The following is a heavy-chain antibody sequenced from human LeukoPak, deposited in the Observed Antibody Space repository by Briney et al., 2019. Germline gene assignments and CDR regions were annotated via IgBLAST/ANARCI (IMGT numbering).Heavy chain of an antibody. D-gene: IGHD5-18*01. V-gene: IGHV4-34*01. J-gene: IGHJ4*02. CDR3: ARGLADTAMVMSDC. CDR1: GGSFSGYY. Sequence: PSETLSLTCAVYGGSFSGYYWSWIRQPPGKGLEWIGEINHSGSTNYNPSLKSRVTVSVDTSKNQFSLKLSSVTAADTAVYYCARGLADTAMVMSDCWGQGTLVTVSS. CDR2: INHSGST.